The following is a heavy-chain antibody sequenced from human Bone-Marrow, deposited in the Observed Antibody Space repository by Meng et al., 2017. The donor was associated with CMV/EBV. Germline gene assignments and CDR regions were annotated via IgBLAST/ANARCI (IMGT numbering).Heavy chain of an antibody. J-gene: IGHJ6*02. V-gene: IGHV4-39*07. CDR2: IYYSGST. CDR1: GGSISSSSYY. D-gene: IGHD6-19*01. Sequence: SETLSLTCTVSGGSISSSSYYWGWIRQPPGKGLERIGSIYYSGSTYYNPSLKSRVTISVDTSKNQFSLKLRSVTAADTAVYYCARDRTSSSGHIGRVSDYYYGMDVWGQGTTVTVSS. CDR3: ARDRTSSSGHIGRVSDYYYGMDV.